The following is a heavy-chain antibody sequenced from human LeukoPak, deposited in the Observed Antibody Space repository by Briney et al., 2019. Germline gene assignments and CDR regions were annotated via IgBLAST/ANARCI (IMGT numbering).Heavy chain of an antibody. CDR3: AKDRSYGDYGEPDYYFGMDV. J-gene: IGHJ6*02. CDR2: TPYDGINK. CDR1: GFSFSSYG. V-gene: IGHV3-30*18. D-gene: IGHD4-17*01. Sequence: GRSLRLSCAASGFSFSSYGMHWVRQAPGKGLEWVAVTPYDGINKFYADSVKGRFTISRDNSKNTLYLQMNSLRPEDTAVYYCAKDRSYGDYGEPDYYFGMDVWGQGTTVTVSS.